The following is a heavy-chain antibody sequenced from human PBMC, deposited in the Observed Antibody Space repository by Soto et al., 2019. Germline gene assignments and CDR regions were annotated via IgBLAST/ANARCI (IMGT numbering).Heavy chain of an antibody. CDR3: ARDLTGGPTYYDFWSGYSPVDY. J-gene: IGHJ4*02. CDR2: IDPSGGST. Sequence: QVQLVQSGAEVKKPGASVKVSCKASGYNFTSYYMHWVRQAPGQGLEWLGIIDPSGGSTSYAQKFQGCVSMTRDTSTSTVYMDLSSLRSEDTAVYYCARDLTGGPTYYDFWSGYSPVDYWGLGTLVTVSS. CDR1: GYNFTSYY. V-gene: IGHV1-46*03. D-gene: IGHD3-3*01.